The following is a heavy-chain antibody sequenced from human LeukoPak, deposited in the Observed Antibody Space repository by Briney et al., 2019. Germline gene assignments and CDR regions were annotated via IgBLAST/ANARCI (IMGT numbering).Heavy chain of an antibody. CDR2: INHSGST. Sequence: SETLSLTCAVYGGSFSGYYWSWIRQPPGKGLEWIGEINHSGSTNYNPSLKSRVTISVDTSKNQFSLKLSSVTAADTAVYYCARGLRGYYYMDVWSKGTTVTVSS. J-gene: IGHJ6*03. CDR1: GGSFSGYY. D-gene: IGHD3-16*01. CDR3: ARGLRGYYYMDV. V-gene: IGHV4-34*01.